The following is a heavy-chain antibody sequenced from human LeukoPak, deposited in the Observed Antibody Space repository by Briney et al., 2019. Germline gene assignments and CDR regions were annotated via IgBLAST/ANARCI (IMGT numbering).Heavy chain of an antibody. J-gene: IGHJ6*02. Sequence: GGSLRLSCAASGLSYSDSYMTWIRQAPGKGLEWVSYISSSGSYTNYADSVQGRFTVSRDNAKNSLFLHMTSLRAEDTAVYYCAKHLRATNTCIFFGLDVWGQGTTVTVSS. CDR2: ISSSGSYT. CDR3: AKHLRATNTCIFFGLDV. D-gene: IGHD1-26*01. V-gene: IGHV3-11*03. CDR1: GLSYSDSY.